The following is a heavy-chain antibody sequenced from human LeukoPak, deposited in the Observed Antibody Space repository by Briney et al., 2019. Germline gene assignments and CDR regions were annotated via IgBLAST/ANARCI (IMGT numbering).Heavy chain of an antibody. J-gene: IGHJ4*02. V-gene: IGHV4-34*01. CDR2: IKHCGST. CDR1: GGSLSFYY. CDR3: ARGLKHHYESSGYYLYNFDC. Sequence: SETLSLTCAVQGGSLSFYYWRGIRQPPGKGLEWLREIKHCGSTNYNPSLKSRVSTSVDTSKNQFSLKLSSVTAADTAVYYCARGLKHHYESSGYYLYNFDCWGQGSLVTVSS. D-gene: IGHD3-22*01.